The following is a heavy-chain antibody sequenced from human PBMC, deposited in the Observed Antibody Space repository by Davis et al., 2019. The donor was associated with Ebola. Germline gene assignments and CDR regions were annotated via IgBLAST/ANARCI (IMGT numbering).Heavy chain of an antibody. D-gene: IGHD2-21*01. J-gene: IGHJ6*03. Sequence: PGGSLRLSCAVYGGSFSGYYWSWIRQPPGKGLEWIGEINHSGSTNYNPSLKSRVTISVDTSKNQFSLKLSSVTAADTAVYYCARRIYYYYYYMDVWGKGTTVTVSS. CDR2: INHSGST. V-gene: IGHV4-34*01. CDR1: GGSFSGYY. CDR3: ARRIYYYYYYMDV.